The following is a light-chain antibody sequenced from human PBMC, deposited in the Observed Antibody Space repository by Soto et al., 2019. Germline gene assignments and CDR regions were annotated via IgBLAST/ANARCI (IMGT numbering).Light chain of an antibody. CDR3: QQCYNNPT. CDR2: AAS. Sequence: DIQMTQSPSSLSASVGDRVTITCRASQSISSYLNWYQQKPGKAPKLLIYAASTLQSGVPSRFSGSGSGTDFTLTISSLQPEDFATYYCQQCYNNPTFGPGTKVNI. J-gene: IGKJ3*01. V-gene: IGKV1-39*01. CDR1: QSISSY.